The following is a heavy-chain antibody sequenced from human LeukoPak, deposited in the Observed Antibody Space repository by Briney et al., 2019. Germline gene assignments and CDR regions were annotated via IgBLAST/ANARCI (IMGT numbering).Heavy chain of an antibody. Sequence: SETLSLTCTVSGGSITSSSYYWGWIRQPPGKGLEWIGSVYYSGSTYYNPSLKSRVTMSVDTSKNQFSLKLSSVTAADTAVYYCCPAYRGWFDPWGQGTLVTVSS. CDR3: CPAYRGWFDP. J-gene: IGHJ5*02. D-gene: IGHD3-16*01. CDR1: GGSITSSSYY. CDR2: VYYSGST. V-gene: IGHV4-39*03.